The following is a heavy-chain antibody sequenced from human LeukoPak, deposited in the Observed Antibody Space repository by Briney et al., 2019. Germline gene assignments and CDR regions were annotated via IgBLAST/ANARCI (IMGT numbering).Heavy chain of an antibody. CDR2: IIPIFGTA. J-gene: IGHJ3*02. V-gene: IGHV1-69*13. Sequence: ASVKVSCKASGGTFSSYAISWVRQAPGQGLEWMGGIIPIFGTANYAQKFQGRVTITADESTSTAYMELSSLRSEDTAVYYCARPRGVGVREVPFDIWGQGTMVTVSS. CDR3: ARPRGVGVREVPFDI. D-gene: IGHD1-26*01. CDR1: GGTFSSYA.